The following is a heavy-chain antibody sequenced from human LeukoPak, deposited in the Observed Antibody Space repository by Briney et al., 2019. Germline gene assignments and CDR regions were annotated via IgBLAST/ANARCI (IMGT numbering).Heavy chain of an antibody. D-gene: IGHD3-10*01. J-gene: IGHJ4*02. CDR3: ASHYGSGSFYSPFDY. Sequence: SETLSLTCTVSGGSISSYYWSWIRQPPGKGLEWNGYIYYSGTTNYNPSLKSRVTISLDTSKNQFSLKLNSVTAADTAVYYCASHYGSGSFYSPFDYWGQGTLVTVSS. CDR2: IYYSGTT. CDR1: GGSISSYY. V-gene: IGHV4-59*01.